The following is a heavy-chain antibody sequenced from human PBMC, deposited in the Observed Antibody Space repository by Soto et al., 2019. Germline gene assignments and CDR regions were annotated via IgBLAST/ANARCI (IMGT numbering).Heavy chain of an antibody. CDR3: ARDRVRGWFDP. CDR2: IYSGGST. CDR1: GFTVSSNY. D-gene: IGHD3-10*01. Sequence: GGSLRLSCAASGFTVSSNYMSWVRQAPGKGLEWVSVIYSGGSTYYADSVKGRFTISRDNSKNTLYLQMNSLRAEDTAVYYCARDRVRGWFDPWGQGTLVTVSS. J-gene: IGHJ5*02. V-gene: IGHV3-53*01.